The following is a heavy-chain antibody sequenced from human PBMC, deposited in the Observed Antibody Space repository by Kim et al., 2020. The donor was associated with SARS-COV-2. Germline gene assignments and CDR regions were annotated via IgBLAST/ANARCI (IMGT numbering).Heavy chain of an antibody. J-gene: IGHJ4*02. D-gene: IGHD5-12*01. Sequence: FTISRDNSKNTLYLQMNSLRAEDTAVYYCAREARGGYSGYLDTSLSHFDYWGQGTLVTVSS. V-gene: IGHV3-30*01. CDR3: AREARGGYSGYLDTSLSHFDY.